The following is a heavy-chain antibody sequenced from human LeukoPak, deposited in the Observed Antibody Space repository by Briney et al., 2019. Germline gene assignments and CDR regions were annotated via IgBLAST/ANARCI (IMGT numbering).Heavy chain of an antibody. V-gene: IGHV1-69*13. CDR3: ARDIVVVTAIPSLDYYYYGMDV. Sequence: ASVKVSCKASGGTFSSYAISWVRQAPGQGLEWMGGIIPIFGTANYAQKFQGRVTITADESTSTPYMELSSLRSEDTAVYYCARDIVVVTAIPSLDYYYYGMDVWGQGTTVTVSS. CDR2: IIPIFGTA. D-gene: IGHD2-21*02. CDR1: GGTFSSYA. J-gene: IGHJ6*02.